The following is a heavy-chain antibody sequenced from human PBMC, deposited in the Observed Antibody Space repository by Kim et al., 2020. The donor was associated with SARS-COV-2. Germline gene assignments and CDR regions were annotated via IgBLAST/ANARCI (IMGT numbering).Heavy chain of an antibody. Sequence: GGSLRLSCAASEFTFSTYGMHWVRQAPGKGLEWVAIIWYDGSNKYYADSVKGRFTISRDNSKNTLYLQMNSLRVEDTAVYYCARDLRKGRYFDYWGQGTL. CDR3: ARDLRKGRYFDY. CDR1: EFTFSTYG. V-gene: IGHV3-33*01. J-gene: IGHJ4*02. CDR2: IWYDGSNK.